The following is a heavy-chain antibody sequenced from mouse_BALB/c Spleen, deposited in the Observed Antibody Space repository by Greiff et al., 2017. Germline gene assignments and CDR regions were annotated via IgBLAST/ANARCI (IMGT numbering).Heavy chain of an antibody. CDR1: GFSLTSYG. CDR2: IWAGGST. V-gene: IGHV2-9*02. Sequence: VKLVESGPGLVAPSQSLSITCTVSGFSLTSYGVHWVRQPPGKGLEWLGVIWAGGSTNYNSALMSRLSISKDNSKSQVFLKMNSLQTDDTAMYYCARAGLRRDDAMDYWGQGTSVTVSS. CDR3: ARAGLRRDDAMDY. D-gene: IGHD2-4*01. J-gene: IGHJ4*01.